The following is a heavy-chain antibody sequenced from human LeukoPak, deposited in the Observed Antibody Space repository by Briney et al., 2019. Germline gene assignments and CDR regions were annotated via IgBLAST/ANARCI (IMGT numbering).Heavy chain of an antibody. CDR3: ATSSWSDAFDI. J-gene: IGHJ3*02. CDR2: ISSSSSYI. V-gene: IGHV3-21*01. D-gene: IGHD6-13*01. CDR1: GFTFSSYS. Sequence: GGSLRLSCAASGFTFSSYSMNWVRQAPGKGLEWVSSISSSSSYIYYADSVKGRFTISRDNAKNSLYLQMNSLRAEDTAVYYCATSSWSDAFDIWGQGTMVTVSS.